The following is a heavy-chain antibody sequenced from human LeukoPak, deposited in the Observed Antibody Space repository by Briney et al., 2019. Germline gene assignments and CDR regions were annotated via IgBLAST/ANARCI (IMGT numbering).Heavy chain of an antibody. CDR3: ARAWNRYAY. CDR1: GASISSTSYY. V-gene: IGHV4-39*07. CDR2: TYYRGTT. D-gene: IGHD1-1*01. Sequence: PSETLSLTCTVSGASISSTSYYWGWIRQPPGKGLEWIGSTYYRGTTYYNPSLKSRVTISVDTSKNQFSLQLSSVTAADTAVYYCARAWNRYAYWGQGTLVTVSS. J-gene: IGHJ4*02.